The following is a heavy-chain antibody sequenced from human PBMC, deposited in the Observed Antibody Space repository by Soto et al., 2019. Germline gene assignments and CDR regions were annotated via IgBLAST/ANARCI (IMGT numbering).Heavy chain of an antibody. J-gene: IGHJ4*02. D-gene: IGHD3-16*02. Sequence: SETLSLTCTVSGGSISSSSYYWGWILQPPGKGLEWIGSIYYSGSTYYNPSLKSRVTISVDTSKNQFSLKLSSVTAADTAVYYCARHSALGYYFDYWGQGTLVTVS. V-gene: IGHV4-39*01. CDR2: IYYSGST. CDR3: ARHSALGYYFDY. CDR1: GGSISSSSYY.